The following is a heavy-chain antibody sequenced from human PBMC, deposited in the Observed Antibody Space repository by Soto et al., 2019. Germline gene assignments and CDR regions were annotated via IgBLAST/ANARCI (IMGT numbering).Heavy chain of an antibody. V-gene: IGHV3-53*01. CDR1: GFTVSNNH. Sequence: EVQLVGSGGGLAQPGGSLRLSCSVSGFTVSNNHVSWVRQATGKGLVWVSTIYHHGGTYYADSVKGRFAISRDNSKNTVYLQMNGLRTEDTAMYYCTGHGGNSVWGQGTLVTVSS. J-gene: IGHJ4*02. CDR3: TGHGGNSV. D-gene: IGHD2-21*02. CDR2: IYHHGGT.